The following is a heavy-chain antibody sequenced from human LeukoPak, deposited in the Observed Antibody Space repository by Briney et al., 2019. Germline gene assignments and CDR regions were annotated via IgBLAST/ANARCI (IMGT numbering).Heavy chain of an antibody. CDR2: FDPEDGET. V-gene: IGHV1-24*01. CDR1: GYTLTELS. CDR3: ATGALYVDMATTGFDY. Sequence: ASVKVSCKVSGYTLTELSMHWVRQAPGKGLEWMGGFDPEDGETIYAQKFQGRVTMTEDTSTDTAYMELSSLRSEDTAVYYCATGALYVDMATTGFDYWGQGTLVTVSS. J-gene: IGHJ4*02. D-gene: IGHD5-24*01.